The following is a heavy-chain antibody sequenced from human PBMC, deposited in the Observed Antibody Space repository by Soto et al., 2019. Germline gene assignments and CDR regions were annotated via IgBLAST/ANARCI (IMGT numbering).Heavy chain of an antibody. CDR3: ARGRRGRIAARRALFDY. J-gene: IGHJ4*02. CDR1: GGSFSGYY. V-gene: IGHV4-34*01. D-gene: IGHD6-6*01. Sequence: SETLSLTCAVYGGSFSGYYWSWIRQPPGKGLEWIGEINHSGSTNYNPSLKSRVTISVDTSKNQFSLKLSSVTAADTAVYYCARGRRGRIAARRALFDYWGQGTLVTVSS. CDR2: INHSGST.